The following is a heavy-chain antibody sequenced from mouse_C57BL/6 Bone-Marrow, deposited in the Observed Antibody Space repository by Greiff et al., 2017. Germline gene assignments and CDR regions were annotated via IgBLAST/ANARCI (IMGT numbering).Heavy chain of an antibody. CDR1: GYTFTSYW. CDR3: ARGVDY. J-gene: IGHJ2*01. CDR2: INPSSGYT. V-gene: IGHV1-7*01. Sequence: VQLQQSGAELAKPGASVKLSCKASGYTFTSYWMHWVKQRPGQGLEWIGYINPSSGYTKYNQKFKNKAKLTADKSSSTAYMQLSSLTYGDSAVYYCARGVDYWGQGTTLTVSS.